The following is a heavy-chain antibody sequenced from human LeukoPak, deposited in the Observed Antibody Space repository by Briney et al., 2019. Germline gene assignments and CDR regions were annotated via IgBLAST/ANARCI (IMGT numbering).Heavy chain of an antibody. Sequence: PGGSLRLSCAASGFIFSDYYMSWIRQAPGKGLEWVSYISSSGSSIYYADSVKGRFTISRDNAKDSLYLQMNSLRAEDTAVYYCARGGGPVHCSSTSCQGAFDIWGQGTMVTVSS. CDR2: ISSSGSSI. CDR1: GFIFSDYY. J-gene: IGHJ3*02. D-gene: IGHD2-2*01. CDR3: ARGGGPVHCSSTSCQGAFDI. V-gene: IGHV3-11*01.